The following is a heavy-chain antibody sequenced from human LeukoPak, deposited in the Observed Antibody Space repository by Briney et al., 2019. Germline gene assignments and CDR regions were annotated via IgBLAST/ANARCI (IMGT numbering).Heavy chain of an antibody. V-gene: IGHV4-39*01. CDR1: GDSISSTSYY. Sequence: SQALSLTCTVSGDSISSTSYYWDWIRQPPGKGLEWIGSIYNSGTTYYNPSLKSRVTISVDTSKNQFSLKVSSVTAADTAVYYCASRVYGLGSFNYWGQGTLVTVSS. CDR2: IYNSGTT. CDR3: ASRVYGLGSFNY. D-gene: IGHD3-10*01. J-gene: IGHJ4*01.